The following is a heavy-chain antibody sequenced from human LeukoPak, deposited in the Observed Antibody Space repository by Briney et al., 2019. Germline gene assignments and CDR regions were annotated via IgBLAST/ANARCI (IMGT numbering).Heavy chain of an antibody. CDR1: GYTFTYRY. Sequence: GASVKVSCKASGYTFTYRYLHWVRQAPGQALEWMGWITPFNGNTNYAQKFQDRVTITRDRSMSTAYMELSSLRSEDTAVYYCAALGRDCSSTSCQRGFDIWGQGTMVTVSS. CDR2: ITPFNGNT. V-gene: IGHV1-45*02. D-gene: IGHD2-2*01. J-gene: IGHJ3*02. CDR3: AALGRDCSSTSCQRGFDI.